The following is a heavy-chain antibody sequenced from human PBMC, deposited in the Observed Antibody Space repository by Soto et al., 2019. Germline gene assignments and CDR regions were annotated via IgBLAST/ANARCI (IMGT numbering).Heavy chain of an antibody. J-gene: IGHJ5*01. CDR3: APIPRGNPFGWFDS. CDR1: GGSISSHH. D-gene: IGHD1-1*01. Sequence: QVQLQESGPGLVKPSETLSLTCTVSGGSISSHHWSWLRQPPGKGLEWIGYIYGSGSTKYNPSLDSLITISMDSSRHQFSLKLSFVTAADTAVYYCAPIPRGNPFGWFDSWGQGSLVSVSS. CDR2: IYGSGST. V-gene: IGHV4-59*11.